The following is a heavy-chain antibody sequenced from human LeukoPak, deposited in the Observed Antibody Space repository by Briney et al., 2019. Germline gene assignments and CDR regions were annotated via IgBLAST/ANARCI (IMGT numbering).Heavy chain of an antibody. CDR3: ARGTVVVDY. Sequence: SETLSLTCTVSGGSISSYYWSWIRQPPGKGLEWVGYIYYSGSTNYNPSLKSRVTISVDTSKNQFSLKLSSVTAADTAVYYCARGTVVVDYWGQGTLVTVSS. D-gene: IGHD2-15*01. J-gene: IGHJ4*02. V-gene: IGHV4-59*01. CDR2: IYYSGST. CDR1: GGSISSYY.